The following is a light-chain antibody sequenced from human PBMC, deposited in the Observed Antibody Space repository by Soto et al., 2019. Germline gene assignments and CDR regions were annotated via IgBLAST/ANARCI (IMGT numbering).Light chain of an antibody. J-gene: IGKJ4*01. CDR2: DAS. V-gene: IGKV1-33*01. CDR1: QDISNY. CDR3: QQYDNLPLS. Sequence: DIQMTQSPSSLSASVGERVTITCQASQDISNYLNWYQQKPGKAPKLLIYDASNLETGVPSRFSGSGSGTDFTFTISSLQPDDIATYYCQQYDNLPLSFGGGTKVEIK.